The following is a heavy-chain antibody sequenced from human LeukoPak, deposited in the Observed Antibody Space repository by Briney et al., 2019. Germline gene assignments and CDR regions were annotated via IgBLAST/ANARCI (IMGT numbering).Heavy chain of an antibody. CDR1: GFAFSSYA. Sequence: GGSLRLSCAASGFAFSSYAMSWVRQAPGKGLEWVSAISGSGGSTYYADSVKGRFTISRDNSKNTLYLQMNSLRAEDTAVYYCAKHVVVVAAKDYFDYWGQGTLVTVSS. J-gene: IGHJ4*02. CDR3: AKHVVVVAAKDYFDY. CDR2: ISGSGGST. V-gene: IGHV3-23*01. D-gene: IGHD2-15*01.